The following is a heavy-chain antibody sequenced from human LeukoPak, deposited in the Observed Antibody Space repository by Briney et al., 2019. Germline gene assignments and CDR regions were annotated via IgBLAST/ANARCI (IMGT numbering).Heavy chain of an antibody. J-gene: IGHJ4*02. V-gene: IGHV4-34*01. CDR1: GGSFSGYY. Sequence: SETQSLTCAGYGGSFSGYYWSWIRQPPGKGLEWIGEINHSGSTNYNPSLKSRVTISVDTSKNQFSLKLSSVTAADTAVYYCARSLHHFDYWGQGTLVTVSS. CDR3: ARSLHHFDY. CDR2: INHSGST.